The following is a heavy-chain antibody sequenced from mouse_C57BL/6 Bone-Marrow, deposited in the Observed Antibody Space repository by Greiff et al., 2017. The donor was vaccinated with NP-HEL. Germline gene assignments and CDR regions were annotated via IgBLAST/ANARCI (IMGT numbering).Heavy chain of an antibody. Sequence: QVQLQQPGAELVRPGTSVKLSCKASGYTFTSYWMHWVKQRPGQGLEWIGVIDPSDSYTNYNQKFKGKVTLTVDTSSSTAYMQLSSLPSEDSAVYYCAIFCTMVKWFAYWGQGTLVTVSA. J-gene: IGHJ3*01. V-gene: IGHV1-59*01. CDR2: IDPSDSYT. D-gene: IGHD2-2*01. CDR3: AIFCTMVKWFAY. CDR1: GYTFTSYW.